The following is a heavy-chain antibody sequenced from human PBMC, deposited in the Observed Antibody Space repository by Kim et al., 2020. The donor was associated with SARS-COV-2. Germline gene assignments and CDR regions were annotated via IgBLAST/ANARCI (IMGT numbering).Heavy chain of an antibody. V-gene: IGHV3-11*06. D-gene: IGHD6-19*01. CDR1: GFTFSDYY. Sequence: GGSLRLSCAASGFTFSDYYMSWIRQAPGKGLEWVSYISSSSSYTNYADSVKGRFTISRDNAKNSLYLQMNSLRAEDTAVYYCARLEGAVAGTQMDYWGQGTLVTVSS. J-gene: IGHJ4*02. CDR2: ISSSSSYT. CDR3: ARLEGAVAGTQMDY.